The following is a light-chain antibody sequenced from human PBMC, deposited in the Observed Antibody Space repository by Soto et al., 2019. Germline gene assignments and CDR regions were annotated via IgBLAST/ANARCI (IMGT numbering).Light chain of an antibody. CDR2: DIN. V-gene: IGLV2-14*01. J-gene: IGLJ1*01. Sequence: HSVLTQPASVSGSPGQSITVSCTGTSSDIGGYIFVSWYQQHPGKAPKLMIYDINNRPSGVSKRFSGSKSGNTASLTISGLQAEDEADYYCVSYTARSSYVFGTGTKLTVL. CDR3: VSYTARSSYV. CDR1: SSDIGGYIF.